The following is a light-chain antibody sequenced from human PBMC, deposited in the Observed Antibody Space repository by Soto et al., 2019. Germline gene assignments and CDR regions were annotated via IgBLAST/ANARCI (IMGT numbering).Light chain of an antibody. J-gene: IGKJ2*01. CDR1: QSIASN. Sequence: EIVMTQSPATLPVSPGESATLSCRASQSIASNLAWYQQKPGQAPRLLIHSASARATGIPPRFSGSGSGTEFTLTISRLQSEDFAVYYCQQHNHWSSFGHGTNLEIK. CDR3: QQHNHWSS. CDR2: SAS. V-gene: IGKV3-15*01.